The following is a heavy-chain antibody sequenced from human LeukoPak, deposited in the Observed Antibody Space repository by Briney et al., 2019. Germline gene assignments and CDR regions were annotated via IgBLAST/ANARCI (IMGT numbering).Heavy chain of an antibody. CDR1: GGSISSYY. J-gene: IGHJ5*02. D-gene: IGHD1-1*01. CDR2: IYYSGST. Sequence: PSETLSLTCTVSGGSISSYYWSWIRPPPGKGLEWIGYIYYSGSTNYNPPLKSRVTISVDTHKNQFSLKLSSVTAADTAVYYCAREMEGRTVNWFDPWGQGTLVTVSS. V-gene: IGHV4-59*01. CDR3: AREMEGRTVNWFDP.